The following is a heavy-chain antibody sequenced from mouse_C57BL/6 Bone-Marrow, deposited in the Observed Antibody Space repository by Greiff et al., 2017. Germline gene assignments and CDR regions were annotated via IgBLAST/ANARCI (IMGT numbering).Heavy chain of an antibody. CDR3: ARDPRYYYGSSPFAY. CDR2: IYPRSGNT. V-gene: IGHV1-81*01. D-gene: IGHD1-1*01. Sequence: QVHVKQSGAELARPGASVKLSCKASGYTFTSYGISWVKQRTGQGLEWIGEIYPRSGNTYYNEKFKGKATLTADKSSSTAYMELRSLTSEDSAVYFCARDPRYYYGSSPFAYWGQGTLVTVSA. J-gene: IGHJ3*01. CDR1: GYTFTSYG.